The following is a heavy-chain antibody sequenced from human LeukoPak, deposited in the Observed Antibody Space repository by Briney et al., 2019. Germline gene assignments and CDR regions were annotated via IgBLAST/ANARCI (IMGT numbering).Heavy chain of an antibody. Sequence: SETLSLTCSVSGGYISRSSYYWGWIRQPPGKGLEWIGSIYYSGSTYYNPSLKSRVTISVDTSKNQFSLKLSSVTAADTAVYYCASGPRPFDYWGQGTLVTVSS. CDR1: GGYISRSSYY. CDR2: IYYSGST. CDR3: ASGPRPFDY. J-gene: IGHJ4*02. V-gene: IGHV4-39*01.